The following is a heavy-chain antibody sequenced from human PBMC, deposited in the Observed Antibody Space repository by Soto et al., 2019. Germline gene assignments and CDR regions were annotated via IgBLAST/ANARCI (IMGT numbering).Heavy chain of an antibody. Sequence: QVQLQESGPGLVKPSETLSLTCTVSGGSISSYYWSWIRQPPGKGLECIGYIYYSGSTNYNPSLKSRVTISVDTSKSQFSLQLSSVTAADTAVYYCARGLSYDFWSGYYTPYYYYGMDVWGQGTTVAVSS. CDR1: GGSISSYY. D-gene: IGHD3-3*01. J-gene: IGHJ6*02. V-gene: IGHV4-59*01. CDR2: IYYSGST. CDR3: ARGLSYDFWSGYYTPYYYYGMDV.